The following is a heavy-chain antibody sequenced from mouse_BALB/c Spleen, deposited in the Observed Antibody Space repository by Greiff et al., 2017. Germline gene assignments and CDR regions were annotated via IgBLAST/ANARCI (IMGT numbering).Heavy chain of an antibody. Sequence: EVKLVESGGGLVQPGGSLRLSCATSGFTFSDFYMEWVRQPPGKRLEWIAASRNKANDYTTEYSASVKGRFIVSRDTSQSTLYLQMNALRAEDTAIYYCARAIYYYGSGFAYWGQGTLVTVSA. J-gene: IGHJ3*01. CDR2: SRNKANDYTT. CDR3: ARAIYYYGSGFAY. D-gene: IGHD1-1*01. V-gene: IGHV7-1*02. CDR1: GFTFSDFY.